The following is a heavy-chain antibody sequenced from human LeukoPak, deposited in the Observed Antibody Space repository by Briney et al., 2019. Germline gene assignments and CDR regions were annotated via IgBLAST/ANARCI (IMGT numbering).Heavy chain of an antibody. Sequence: PGGSLKLSCAASGFTFSGSAIHWVRQASGRGLEWVGRIRSKANSYATAYAASVRGRFAISRDDSKNTAYLQMNSLKIEDTAVYYCTRLGEYTSPSGNYWGQGTLVTVSS. J-gene: IGHJ4*02. CDR3: TRLGEYTSPSGNY. CDR1: GFTFSGSA. CDR2: IRSKANSYAT. V-gene: IGHV3-73*01. D-gene: IGHD2-2*01.